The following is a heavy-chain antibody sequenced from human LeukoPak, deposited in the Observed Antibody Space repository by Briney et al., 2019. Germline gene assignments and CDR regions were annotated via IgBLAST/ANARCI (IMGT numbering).Heavy chain of an antibody. V-gene: IGHV4-39*07. D-gene: IGHD6-6*01. CDR1: GGSISSSSYY. J-gene: IGHJ3*02. CDR2: IYYSGST. CDR3: ARDRAGLFEYSSSSWNAFDI. Sequence: SSETLSLTCTVSGGSISSSSYYWGWIRQPPGKGLEWIGSIYYSGSTYYNPSLKSRVTISVDTSKNQFSLQLNSVTPEDTAVYYCARDRAGLFEYSSSSWNAFDIWGQGTMVTVSS.